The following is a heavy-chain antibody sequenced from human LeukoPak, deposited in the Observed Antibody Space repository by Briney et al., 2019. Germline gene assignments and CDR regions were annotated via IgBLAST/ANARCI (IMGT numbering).Heavy chain of an antibody. CDR3: ALDIVVVPAATRNDY. Sequence: GGSLRLSCAASGFTFSSYAMSWVRQAPGKGLEWVSAISGSGGSTYYADSVKGRFTISRDNSKNTLYLQMNSLRAEDTAVYYCALDIVVVPAATRNDYWGQGTLVTVSS. CDR1: GFTFSSYA. V-gene: IGHV3-23*01. CDR2: ISGSGGST. J-gene: IGHJ4*02. D-gene: IGHD2-2*03.